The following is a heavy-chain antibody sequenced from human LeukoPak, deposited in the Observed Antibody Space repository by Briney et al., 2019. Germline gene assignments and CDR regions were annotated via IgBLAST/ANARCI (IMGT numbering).Heavy chain of an antibody. CDR1: GGSISSGGYY. Sequence: PSQTLSLTCTVSGGSISSGGYYWSWIRQPPGKGLEWIGCIYHSGSTYYNPSLKSRVTISVDRSKNQFSLKLSSVTAADTAVYYCARDEIGYCSGGSCYSGDYWGQGTLVTVSS. J-gene: IGHJ4*02. CDR3: ARDEIGYCSGGSCYSGDY. V-gene: IGHV4-30-2*01. D-gene: IGHD2-15*01. CDR2: IYHSGST.